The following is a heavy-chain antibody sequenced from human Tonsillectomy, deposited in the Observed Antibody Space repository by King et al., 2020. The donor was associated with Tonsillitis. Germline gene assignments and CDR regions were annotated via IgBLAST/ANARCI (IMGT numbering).Heavy chain of an antibody. CDR3: ARPSGSYSWAFDI. Sequence: VQLVESGGGLIQPGGSLRLSCAASGGTVSSHYMSWVRQAPGKGPEWVSLIYSDGSTTYADSVNGRFTISRDNSKNTLYLQMNSVRAEDTALYYCARPSGSYSWAFDIWGQGAMVTVSS. CDR1: GGTVSSHY. CDR2: IYSDGST. J-gene: IGHJ3*02. V-gene: IGHV3-53*01. D-gene: IGHD1-26*01.